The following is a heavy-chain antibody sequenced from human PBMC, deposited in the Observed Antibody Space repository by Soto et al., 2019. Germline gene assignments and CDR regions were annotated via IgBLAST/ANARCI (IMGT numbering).Heavy chain of an antibody. CDR3: ARVPSPFDYYYAMDV. D-gene: IGHD3-16*01. J-gene: IGHJ6*02. CDR2: IYSSGST. Sequence: PSETLSLTCTVSGDSISSGNKYWSWIRQPPGKGLEWIGYIYSSGSTYYNPSLKSRLSTSLHTSDNQFSLKFDSVTDADSAVYYCARVPSPFDYYYAMDVWGQGTTVTVSS. V-gene: IGHV4-30-4*01. CDR1: GDSISSGNKY.